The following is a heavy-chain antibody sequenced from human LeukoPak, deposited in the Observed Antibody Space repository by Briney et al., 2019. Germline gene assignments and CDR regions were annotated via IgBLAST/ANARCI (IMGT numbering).Heavy chain of an antibody. Sequence: SETLSLTCTVSGVSVSSGSYYWGWLRQPPGKGLEWIVYIYYSGSTNYNPSLKSRVTISVDTSKNQFSLKLSSVTAADTAVYYCARVPAAAGYYFDYWGQETLVTVST. V-gene: IGHV4-61*01. D-gene: IGHD6-13*01. CDR3: ARVPAAAGYYFDY. CDR1: GVSVSSGSYY. CDR2: IYYSGST. J-gene: IGHJ4*02.